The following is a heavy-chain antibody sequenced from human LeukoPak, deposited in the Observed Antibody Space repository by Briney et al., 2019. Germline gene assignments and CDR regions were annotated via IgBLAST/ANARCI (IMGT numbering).Heavy chain of an antibody. CDR3: ATGSPIYSSSSGDYYYCYMDV. CDR1: GYTLTELS. CDR2: FDPEDGET. J-gene: IGHJ6*03. Sequence: ASVKVSCKVSGYTLTELSMHWVRQAPGKGLEWMGGFDPEDGETIYAQKFQGRVTMTEDTSTDTAYMELSSLRSEDTAVYYCATGSPIYSSSSGDYYYCYMDVWGKGTTVTVSS. V-gene: IGHV1-24*01. D-gene: IGHD6-6*01.